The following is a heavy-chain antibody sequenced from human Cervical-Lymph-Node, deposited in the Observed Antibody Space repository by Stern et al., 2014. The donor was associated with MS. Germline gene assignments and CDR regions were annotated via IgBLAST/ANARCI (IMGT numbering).Heavy chain of an antibody. CDR3: AGPRYNF. CDR2: IDPIFGTT. J-gene: IGHJ4*02. CDR1: GGTFINYA. D-gene: IGHD3-9*01. Sequence: DQLVESGAEVKKPGSSVKVSCKASGGTFINYAITWLRQAPGQGLEWMGDIDPIFGTTNHAQKFRGRVTITADRSTSTAYMEVSSLRSEDTAVYYCAGPRYNFWGQGTLVVVSS. V-gene: IGHV1-69*06.